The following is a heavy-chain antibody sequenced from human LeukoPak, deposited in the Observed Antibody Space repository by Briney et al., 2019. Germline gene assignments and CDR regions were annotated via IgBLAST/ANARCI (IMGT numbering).Heavy chain of an antibody. CDR1: GFTFTSSA. CDR3: AGDPSRYGPKNYYYGMDV. V-gene: IGHV1-58*01. Sequence: SVKVSCKASGFTFTSSAVQWVRQARGQRLEWIGWIVVGSGNTNYAQKFQERVTITRDMSTSTAYMELSSLRSEDTAVYYCAGDPSRYGPKNYYYGMDVWGQGTTVTVSS. D-gene: IGHD4/OR15-4a*01. CDR2: IVVGSGNT. J-gene: IGHJ6*02.